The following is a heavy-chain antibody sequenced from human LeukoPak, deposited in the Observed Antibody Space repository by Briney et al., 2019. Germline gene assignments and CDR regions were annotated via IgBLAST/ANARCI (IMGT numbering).Heavy chain of an antibody. V-gene: IGHV4-39*01. CDR2: IYYSGST. CDR3: ARLGGYSGYVGLFDY. J-gene: IGHJ4*02. D-gene: IGHD5-12*01. Sequence: PSETLSLTCTVSGGSISSSSYYWGWIRQPPGKGLEWIGSIYYSGSTYYNPSLKSRVTISVDTSKNQFSLKLSSVTAADTAVYYCARLGGYSGYVGLFDYWGQGTLVTVSS. CDR1: GGSISSSSYY.